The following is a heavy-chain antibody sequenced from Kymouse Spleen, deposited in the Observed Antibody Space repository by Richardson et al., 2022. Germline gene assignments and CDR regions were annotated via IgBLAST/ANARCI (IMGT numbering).Heavy chain of an antibody. D-gene: IGHD3-3*01. CDR1: GGSISSSSYY. CDR2: IYYSGST. Sequence: QLQLQESGPGLVKPSETLSLTCTVSGGSISSSSYYWGWIRQPPGKGLEWIGSIYYSGSTYYNPSLKSRVTISVDTSKNQFSLKLSSVTAADTAVYYCASVTIFGVGWDYWGQGTLVTVSS. J-gene: IGHJ4*02. CDR3: ASVTIFGVGWDY. V-gene: IGHV4-39*01.